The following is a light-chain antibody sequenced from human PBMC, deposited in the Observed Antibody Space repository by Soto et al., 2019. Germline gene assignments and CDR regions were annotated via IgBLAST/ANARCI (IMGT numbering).Light chain of an antibody. Sequence: DIVMTQSPDSLAVSLGERATINCKSSQSVLSSSNNQNYLAWYQQKAGQPPKLLIYWASTRESGVPDRFSGSGSGTDFTLTISSLQAEDVAFYYCQQYYSSPPTFAQGTKVEIK. CDR1: QSVLSSSNNQNY. CDR3: QQYYSSPPT. V-gene: IGKV4-1*01. CDR2: WAS. J-gene: IGKJ1*01.